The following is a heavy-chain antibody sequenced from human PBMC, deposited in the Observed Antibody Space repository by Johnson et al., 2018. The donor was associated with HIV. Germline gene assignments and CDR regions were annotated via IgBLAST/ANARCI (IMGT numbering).Heavy chain of an antibody. J-gene: IGHJ3*02. CDR1: GFTFSSYD. Sequence: DVQVVESGGGLVQPGGSLRLSCAASGFTFSSYDMHWVRQATGQGLEWVSAIGTAGDTYYPGSVKGRFTISRDNSKNTLSLQMGSLRAEDMAVDYCARALGAAGIKGGAFDIWGQGTMVTVSS. CDR3: ARALGAAGIKGGAFDI. V-gene: IGHV3-13*01. CDR2: IGTAGDT. D-gene: IGHD6-13*01.